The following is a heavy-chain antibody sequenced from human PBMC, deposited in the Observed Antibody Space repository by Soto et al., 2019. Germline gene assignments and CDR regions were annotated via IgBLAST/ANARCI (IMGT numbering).Heavy chain of an antibody. CDR1: GGSISSSSYY. CDR2: IYYSGST. CDR3: ARQQYCSSTSCYYFY. V-gene: IGHV4-39*01. Sequence: QLQLQESGPGLVKPSETLSLTCTVSGGSISSSSYYLGWIRQPPGKGLEWIGSIYYSGSTYYNPSLKSRVTISVDTSKNQFSLKLSSVTAADTAVYYCARQQYCSSTSCYYFYWGQGTLVTVSS. D-gene: IGHD2-2*01. J-gene: IGHJ4*02.